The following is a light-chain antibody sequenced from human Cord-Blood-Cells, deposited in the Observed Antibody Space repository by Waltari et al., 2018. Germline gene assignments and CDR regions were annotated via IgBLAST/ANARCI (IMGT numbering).Light chain of an antibody. V-gene: IGLV3-19*01. Sequence: SSELTQDPAVSVALGQTVRITCQGDSLRSYYASWYTQKPGQAPVLVIYGKNNRPSGIPDRFSGARSGNTASLTITGARAEDEADYYCNSRDSSGNHVVFGGGTKLTVL. CDR1: SLRSYY. J-gene: IGLJ2*01. CDR2: GKN. CDR3: NSRDSSGNHVV.